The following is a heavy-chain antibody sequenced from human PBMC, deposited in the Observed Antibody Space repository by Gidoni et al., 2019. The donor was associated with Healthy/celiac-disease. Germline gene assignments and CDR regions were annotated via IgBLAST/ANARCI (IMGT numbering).Heavy chain of an antibody. Sequence: QLQLQESGPGLVKPAETLSLTSTVSGGSISSSSYYWGWIRQPPGKGLEWIGSIYYSGSTYHNPSLKSRVTISVDTSKNPFSLKWSSVTAADTAVYYCARPTVTPGYFDYWGQGTLVTVSS. J-gene: IGHJ4*02. CDR1: GGSISSSSYY. CDR3: ARPTVTPGYFDY. V-gene: IGHV4-39*01. D-gene: IGHD4-17*01. CDR2: IYYSGST.